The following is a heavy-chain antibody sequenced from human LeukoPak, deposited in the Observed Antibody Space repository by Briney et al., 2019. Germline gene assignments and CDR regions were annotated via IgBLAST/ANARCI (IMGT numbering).Heavy chain of an antibody. CDR2: ISSSSSYI. V-gene: IGHV3-21*01. D-gene: IGHD5-12*01. CDR1: GFTFSSYS. J-gene: IGHJ4*02. CDR3: AREGGYSGYDMDY. Sequence: NPGGSLRLSCAASGFTFSSYSMMWVRQAQGKGREGGSSISSSSSYICYADSVKGRFTISRDNAKNSLYLQMNSLRAEDTAVYYCAREGGYSGYDMDYWGQGTLVTVSS.